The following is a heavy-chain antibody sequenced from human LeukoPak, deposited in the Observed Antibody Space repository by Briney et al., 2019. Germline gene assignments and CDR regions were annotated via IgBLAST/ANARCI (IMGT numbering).Heavy chain of an antibody. CDR3: ARDVRLQGPVAFDI. Sequence: PGGSLRLSCAASGFTVSSNYMSWVRQAPGKGLEWVSVIYSGGSTYYADSVKGRFTISRDNSKNTLYLQMNSLRAEDTAVYYCARDVRLQGPVAFDIWGQGTMVTVSS. J-gene: IGHJ3*02. V-gene: IGHV3-53*01. CDR2: IYSGGST. CDR1: GFTVSSNY. D-gene: IGHD6-25*01.